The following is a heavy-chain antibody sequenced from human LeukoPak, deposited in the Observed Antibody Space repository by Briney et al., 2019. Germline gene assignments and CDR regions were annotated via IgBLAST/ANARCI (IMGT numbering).Heavy chain of an antibody. CDR1: GFTFSSYG. CDR3: ATAYCGGDCYSNDY. Sequence: GGSLRLSCAASGFTFSSYGMHWVRQAPGKGLEWVAVIWYDGSNKYYADSVKGRFAISRDNSKNTLYLQMNGLRAEDTAVYYCATAYCGGDCYSNDYWGQGTLVTVSS. CDR2: IWYDGSNK. V-gene: IGHV3-33*01. J-gene: IGHJ4*02. D-gene: IGHD2-21*02.